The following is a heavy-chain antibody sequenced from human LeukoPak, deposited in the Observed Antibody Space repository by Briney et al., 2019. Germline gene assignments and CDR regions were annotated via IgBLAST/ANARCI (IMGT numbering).Heavy chain of an antibody. J-gene: IGHJ6*02. CDR2: INPSGGST. CDR1: GYTFTSYY. Sequence: ASVKVSCKASGYTFTSYYMHWVRQAPGQGLEWMGIINPSGGSTSYAQKFQGRVTMTRDTSTSTAYMELSSLRSEDTAVYYCARDLNRRILTSYYGMDVWGQGTTVTVSS. V-gene: IGHV1-46*01. D-gene: IGHD3-9*01. CDR3: ARDLNRRILTSYYGMDV.